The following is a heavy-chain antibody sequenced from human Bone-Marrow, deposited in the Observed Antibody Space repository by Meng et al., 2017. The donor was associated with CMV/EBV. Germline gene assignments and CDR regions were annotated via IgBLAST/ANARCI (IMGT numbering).Heavy chain of an antibody. CDR2: ISYDGSNK. CDR3: ARDCSSTSCYTD. D-gene: IGHD2-2*02. CDR1: GFTFSSYS. J-gene: IGHJ4*02. Sequence: GGSLRLSCAASGFTFSSYSMNWVRQAPGKGLEWVAVISYDGSNKYNADSVKGRFTISRDNSKNTLYLQMNSLRAEDTAVYYCARDCSSTSCYTDWGQGTLVTVSS. V-gene: IGHV3-30*03.